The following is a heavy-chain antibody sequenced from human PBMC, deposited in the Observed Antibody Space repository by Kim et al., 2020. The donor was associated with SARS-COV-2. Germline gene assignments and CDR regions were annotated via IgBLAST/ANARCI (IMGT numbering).Heavy chain of an antibody. CDR3: VNARDYGAHYGLDV. V-gene: IGHV3-74*01. D-gene: IGHD4-17*01. Sequence: GGSLRLSCAGSGFTFSSYWMHWVRQVPGKGLVWVSRINSDGSDTTYADSVKGRFTISRENAKNILYLEMNSLRVEDTAVYFCVNARDYGAHYGLDVWGQGTTVTVSS. CDR2: INSDGSDT. CDR1: GFTFSSYW. J-gene: IGHJ6*02.